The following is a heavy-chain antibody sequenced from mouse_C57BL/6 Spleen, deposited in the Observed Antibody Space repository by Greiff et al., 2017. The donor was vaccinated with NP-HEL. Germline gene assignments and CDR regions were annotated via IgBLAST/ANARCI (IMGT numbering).Heavy chain of an antibody. Sequence: VQLQESGPELVKPGASVKISCKASGYAFSSSWMNWVKQRPGKGLEWIGRIYPGDGDTNYNGKFKGKATLTADKSSSTAYMQLNSLPSEDSAVYFCAREGNSYLFDYWGQGTTLTVSS. CDR3: AREGNSYLFDY. D-gene: IGHD1-1*01. CDR2: IYPGDGDT. CDR1: GYAFSSSW. V-gene: IGHV1-82*01. J-gene: IGHJ2*01.